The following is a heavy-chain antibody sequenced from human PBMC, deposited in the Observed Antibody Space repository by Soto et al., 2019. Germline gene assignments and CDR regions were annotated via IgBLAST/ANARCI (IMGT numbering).Heavy chain of an antibody. V-gene: IGHV1-24*01. J-gene: IGHJ3*02. CDR3: ATDSPESFDS. CDR2: FDPEDGET. Sequence: VSVQVSGKVSGYTLTELSMHWVRQAPGKGLEWMGGFDPEDGETIYAQKFQGRVTMTEDTSTDTAYMELSSLRSEDTAGYYCATDSPESFDSWGQGTMVTVSS. CDR1: GYTLTELS.